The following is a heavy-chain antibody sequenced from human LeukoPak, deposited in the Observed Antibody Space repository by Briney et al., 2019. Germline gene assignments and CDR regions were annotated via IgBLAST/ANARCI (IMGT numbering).Heavy chain of an antibody. J-gene: IGHJ4*02. D-gene: IGHD2-21*02. CDR2: IIPIFGTA. Sequence: GASVKVSCKASGGTFSSYTISWVRQAPGQGLEWMGGIIPIFGTANYAQKFQGRVTITADDSTSTAYMELSSLRSEDTAVYYCARAYMTATRHFDYWGQGTLATVSS. CDR3: ARAYMTATRHFDY. CDR1: GGTFSSYT. V-gene: IGHV1-69*13.